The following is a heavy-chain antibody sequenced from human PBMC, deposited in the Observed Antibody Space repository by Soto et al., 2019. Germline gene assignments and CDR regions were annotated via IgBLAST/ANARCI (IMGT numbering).Heavy chain of an antibody. CDR1: GGSFSSNP. D-gene: IGHD5-18*01. J-gene: IGHJ4*02. CDR3: ARGGRGDSSAPSYYFDY. Sequence: QVQLVQSGSEVKKPGSSVKVSCKDSGGSFSSNPISWVRQAHGQGLEWMAGIIPIFATVHYAQKFQGRVTITADESPCTAYMELTSLSSEDTAVYFCARGGRGDSSAPSYYFDYWGQGTLVTVSS. V-gene: IGHV1-69*01. CDR2: IIPIFATV.